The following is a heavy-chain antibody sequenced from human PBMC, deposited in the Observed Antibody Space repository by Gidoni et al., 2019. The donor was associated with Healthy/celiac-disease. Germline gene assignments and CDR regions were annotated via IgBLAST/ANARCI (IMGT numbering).Heavy chain of an antibody. CDR3: ARAAAVAGRGYYYYYGMDV. V-gene: IGHV4-34*01. Sequence: QVQLQQWGAGLLKPSETLSLTCAVYGGSFSGYYWSWTRQPPGKGLEWIGEINHSGSTNYNPSLKSRVTISVDTSKNQFSLKLSSVTAADTAVYYCARAAAVAGRGYYYYYGMDVWGQGTTVTVSS. J-gene: IGHJ6*02. CDR2: INHSGST. D-gene: IGHD6-19*01. CDR1: GGSFSGYY.